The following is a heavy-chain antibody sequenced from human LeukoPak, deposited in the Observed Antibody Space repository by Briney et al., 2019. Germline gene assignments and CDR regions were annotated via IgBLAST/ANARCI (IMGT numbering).Heavy chain of an antibody. J-gene: IGHJ4*02. CDR3: AKDGPHPSGLGSHGFDY. V-gene: IGHV3-23*01. CDR2: ISGSGGST. CDR1: GFTFSSYG. D-gene: IGHD3-10*01. Sequence: GGSVRLSCAASGFTFSSYGMSWVRQAPGKGLEWVAAISGSGGSTYYAESVKGRVTFSRDKSKSTVYVEMNSLRAEDTAIYYCAKDGPHPSGLGSHGFDYWGQGTLVTVSS.